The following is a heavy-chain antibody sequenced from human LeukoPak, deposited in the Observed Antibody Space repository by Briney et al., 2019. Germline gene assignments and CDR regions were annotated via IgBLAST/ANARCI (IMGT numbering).Heavy chain of an antibody. CDR1: GYMFIDYW. CDR2: IFPGDSET. J-gene: IGHJ3*02. V-gene: IGHV5-51*01. CDR3: ARKHSGYDSNAFDI. D-gene: IGHD5-12*01. Sequence: GESLKISCKGSGYMFIDYWIAWVRQMPGKGLEWMGIIFPGDSETRYSPSFQGQVTISADKSISTAYLQWSSLKASDTAMYYCARKHSGYDSNAFDIWGQGTMVTVSS.